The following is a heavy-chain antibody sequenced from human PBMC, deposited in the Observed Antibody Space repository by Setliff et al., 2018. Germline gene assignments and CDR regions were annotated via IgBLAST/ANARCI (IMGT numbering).Heavy chain of an antibody. CDR2: IHYRGTT. CDR1: GAAISSGTYY. Sequence: PSETLSLTCTVSGAAISSGTYYWAWIRQPPGKGLEWIGRIHYRGTTYSNASLASRLTISVDTAKNQFSLKLTSVTAADTAVYYCARTGTYRYFDYWGQGARVTVSS. CDR3: ARTGTYRYFDY. V-gene: IGHV4-39*01. D-gene: IGHD1-1*01. J-gene: IGHJ4*02.